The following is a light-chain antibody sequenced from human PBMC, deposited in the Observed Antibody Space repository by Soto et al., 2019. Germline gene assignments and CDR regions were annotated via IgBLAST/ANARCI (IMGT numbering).Light chain of an antibody. CDR2: GAS. Sequence: EMVLTKSPGTLSLSPGERATLSCRASQSVSSNYLAWYQQKSGQDPRLLIYGASSRATGIPDRFSGSESGTDFTLTISKLEPEDFVVYYCQQYGNSPYAFGQGTELEI. CDR1: QSVSSNY. J-gene: IGKJ2*01. V-gene: IGKV3-20*01. CDR3: QQYGNSPYA.